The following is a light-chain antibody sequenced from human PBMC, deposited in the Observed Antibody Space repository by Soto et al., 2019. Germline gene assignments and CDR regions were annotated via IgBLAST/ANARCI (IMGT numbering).Light chain of an antibody. CDR1: QTLTSNY. V-gene: IGKV3-20*01. CDR3: QQYSDSVLT. J-gene: IGKJ4*01. Sequence: EIVLTQSPATLSLSPGERATLSCRASQTLTSNYLAWYQQKPDQAPRLLIHGAASRATGIPDRFSGSGSGTDFTLTISRLEPEDFAVYYCQQYSDSVLTFGGGTKVEIK. CDR2: GAA.